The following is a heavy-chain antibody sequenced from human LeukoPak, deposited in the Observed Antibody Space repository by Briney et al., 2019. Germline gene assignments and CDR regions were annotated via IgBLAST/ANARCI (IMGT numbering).Heavy chain of an antibody. CDR2: IAYNGSSA. V-gene: IGHV3-30*18. D-gene: IGHD3-10*01. CDR3: ANLTPRGHGMDV. J-gene: IGHJ6*02. Sequence: GGSLRLSCAASGFTFRSLGMHWVRQAPGKGLERVAVIAYNGSSAYYGDSVKGRFTISRDNSKNTLYLQLNSLRPEDTAVYYCANLTPRGHGMDVWGHGTTVIVSS. CDR1: GFTFRSLG.